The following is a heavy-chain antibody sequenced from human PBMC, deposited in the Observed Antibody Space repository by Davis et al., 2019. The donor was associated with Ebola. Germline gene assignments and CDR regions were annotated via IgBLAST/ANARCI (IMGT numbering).Heavy chain of an antibody. J-gene: IGHJ6*02. CDR3: ARSGSGSYIYYYGMDV. Sequence: GRFTISRDNAKNSLYLQMNSLRAEDTAVYYCARSGSGSYIYYYGMDVWGQGTTVTVSS. V-gene: IGHV3-11*03. D-gene: IGHD3-10*01.